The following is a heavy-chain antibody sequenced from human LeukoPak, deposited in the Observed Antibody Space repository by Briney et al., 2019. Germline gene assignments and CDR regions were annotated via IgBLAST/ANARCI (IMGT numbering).Heavy chain of an antibody. CDR3: ARGVRGVIVY. CDR1: GGSFSGYY. V-gene: IGHV4-34*01. D-gene: IGHD3-10*01. Sequence: PSETLSLTCAVYGGSFSGYYRSWIRQPPGKGLEWIGEINHSGSTNYNPSLKSRVTISVDTSKNQFSLKLSSVTAADTAVYYCARGVRGVIVYWGQGTLVTVSS. J-gene: IGHJ4*02. CDR2: INHSGST.